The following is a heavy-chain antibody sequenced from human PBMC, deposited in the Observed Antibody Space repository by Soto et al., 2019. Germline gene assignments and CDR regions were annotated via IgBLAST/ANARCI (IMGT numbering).Heavy chain of an antibody. Sequence: PSETLSLTCTVSGGSISSGGYYWSWIRQHPGKGLERIGYIYYSGSTYYNPSLKSRVTISVDTSKNQFSLKLSSVTAADTAVYYCARDNPTYYDFWSGYRGPNYFDYWGQGTLVTVSS. CDR2: IYYSGST. V-gene: IGHV4-31*03. J-gene: IGHJ4*02. CDR1: GGSISSGGYY. CDR3: ARDNPTYYDFWSGYRGPNYFDY. D-gene: IGHD3-3*01.